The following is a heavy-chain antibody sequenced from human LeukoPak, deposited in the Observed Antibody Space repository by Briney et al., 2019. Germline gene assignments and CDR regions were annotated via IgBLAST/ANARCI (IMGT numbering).Heavy chain of an antibody. J-gene: IGHJ4*02. V-gene: IGHV3-23*01. CDR1: RFTFSSYA. CDR3: AKDQAVAWEYFDY. CDR2: ISDSGDST. D-gene: IGHD1-26*01. Sequence: GGSLRLSCAASRFTFSSYAMNWVRQAPGKGLEWVSGISDSGDSTYYADSVKGRFTIFGDNSKNTLYLQMNSLRAEDTAVYYCAKDQAVAWEYFDYWGQGTLVTVSS.